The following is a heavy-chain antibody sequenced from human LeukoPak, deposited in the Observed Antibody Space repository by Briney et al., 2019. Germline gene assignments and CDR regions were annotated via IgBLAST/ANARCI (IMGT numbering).Heavy chain of an antibody. CDR2: LYSGGST. CDR1: GFTVSSNY. J-gene: IGHJ4*02. Sequence: PGGSLRLSCAASGFTVSSNYMSWVRQAPGKGLEWVSILYSGGSTYYAESVRGRFTISRDNSKNTLYLQMNSLRAEDTAVYYCARDGEYSGGYFDYWGQGTLVTVSS. V-gene: IGHV3-53*05. D-gene: IGHD6-6*01. CDR3: ARDGEYSGGYFDY.